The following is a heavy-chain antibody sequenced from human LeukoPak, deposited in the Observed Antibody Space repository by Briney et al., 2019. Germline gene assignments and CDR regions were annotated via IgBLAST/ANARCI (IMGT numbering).Heavy chain of an antibody. J-gene: IGHJ4*02. D-gene: IGHD6-13*01. Sequence: PGGSLRLSCAASGFTFSNYGMSWVRQAPGKGLEWVSSISGSGDSTYYADSVKGRFTISRDNSKNTLYPQMNSLRAEDTAVYYCAKTAGIAAAADFDYWGQGTLVTVSS. V-gene: IGHV3-23*01. CDR2: ISGSGDST. CDR3: AKTAGIAAAADFDY. CDR1: GFTFSNYG.